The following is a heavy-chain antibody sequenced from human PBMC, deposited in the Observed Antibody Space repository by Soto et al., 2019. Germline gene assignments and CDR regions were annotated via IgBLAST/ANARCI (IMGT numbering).Heavy chain of an antibody. CDR1: GFTFSSYA. J-gene: IGHJ6*02. D-gene: IGHD3-3*01. Sequence: LPGGSLRLSCAASGFTFSSYAMHWVRQAPGKGLEWVAVISYDGSNKYYADSVKGRFTISRDNSKNTLYLQMNSLRAEDTAVYYCARDRYDFWSGYYTAGYYYYGMDVWGQGTTVTVSS. V-gene: IGHV3-30-3*01. CDR2: ISYDGSNK. CDR3: ARDRYDFWSGYYTAGYYYYGMDV.